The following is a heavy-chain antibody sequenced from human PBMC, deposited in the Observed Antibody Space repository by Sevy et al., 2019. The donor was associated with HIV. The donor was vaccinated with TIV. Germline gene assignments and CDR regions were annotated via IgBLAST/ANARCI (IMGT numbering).Heavy chain of an antibody. J-gene: IGHJ4*02. V-gene: IGHV3-49*04. CDR3: TRWKGLQSIFDY. Sequence: GGSLRLSCTTSGFTFGDYAMNWVRQAPGKGLEWVALLKSKADGGTVDHAASVKGRFTISRDDSKSIAYLQMNDLTTEDTGVYYCTRWKGLQSIFDYWGQGALVIVSS. CDR2: LKSKADGGTV. CDR1: GFTFGDYA. D-gene: IGHD1-1*01.